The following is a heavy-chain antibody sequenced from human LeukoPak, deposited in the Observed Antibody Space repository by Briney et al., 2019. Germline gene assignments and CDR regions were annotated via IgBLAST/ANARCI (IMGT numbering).Heavy chain of an antibody. Sequence: SETLSLTCTVSGGSISSSSYYWGWIRQPPGKGLEWIGSIYYSGSTYYNPSLESRVTISVDTSKKQFSLKLSSVTAADRAVYYCARGRAVAGSDYWGQGTLVTVSS. CDR2: IYYSGST. CDR1: GGSISSSSYY. CDR3: ARGRAVAGSDY. V-gene: IGHV4-39*01. J-gene: IGHJ4*02. D-gene: IGHD6-19*01.